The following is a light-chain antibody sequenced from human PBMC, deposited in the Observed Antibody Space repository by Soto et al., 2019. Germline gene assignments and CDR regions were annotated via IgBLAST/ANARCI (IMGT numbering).Light chain of an antibody. Sequence: QSELTQSPSVSGALGQRVTISCTGSSSNIESGYDVHWYRQVPGTAPKLLIYGNNIWPSGVADRFSGSKSGTSASLAISGLQTEDEADYYCQSYDSSLRGVVFGGGTKLTVL. CDR3: QSYDSSLRGVV. CDR1: SSNIESGYD. V-gene: IGLV1-40*01. CDR2: GNN. J-gene: IGLJ2*01.